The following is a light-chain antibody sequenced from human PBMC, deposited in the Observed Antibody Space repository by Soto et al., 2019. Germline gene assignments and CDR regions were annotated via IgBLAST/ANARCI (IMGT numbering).Light chain of an antibody. J-gene: IGLJ2*01. CDR2: GNS. CDR3: QSHDSSLSSLV. Sequence: QSVLTQPPSVSGAPGQRVTISCTGSSSNVGAGYDVHWYQQLPGTAPRVLIYGNSNRPSGVPDRFSGSKSGTSASLAITGLQAEDEADYYCQSHDSSLSSLVFGGGTKLTV. CDR1: SSNVGAGYD. V-gene: IGLV1-40*01.